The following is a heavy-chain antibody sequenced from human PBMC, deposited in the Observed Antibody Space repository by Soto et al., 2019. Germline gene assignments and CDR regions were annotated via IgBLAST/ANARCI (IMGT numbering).Heavy chain of an antibody. Sequence: GGSLRLTCAASGFTFSSYAMSWVRQAPGKGLEWVSAISGSGGSTYYADSVKGRFTISRDNSKNTLYLQMNSLRAEDTAVYYCAKASDFWSGYSLYYMDVWGKGTTVTSP. J-gene: IGHJ6*03. CDR1: GFTFSSYA. V-gene: IGHV3-23*01. CDR3: AKASDFWSGYSLYYMDV. D-gene: IGHD3-3*01. CDR2: ISGSGGST.